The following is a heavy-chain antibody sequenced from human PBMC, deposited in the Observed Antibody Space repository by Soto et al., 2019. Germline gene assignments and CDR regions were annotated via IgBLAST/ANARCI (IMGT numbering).Heavy chain of an antibody. CDR2: IYHSGST. J-gene: IGHJ4*02. D-gene: IGHD6-19*01. CDR3: ARTTSGRKFDY. V-gene: IGHV4-38-2*02. CDR1: SSPINSRYY. Sequence: WETLSLTCTVSSSPINSRYYWGWIRQTPGKGLEWVASIYHSGSTHYNPSLKSRATISVDTSNNQFSLRLSSVTAADTAIYYCARTTSGRKFDYWGQGTQVTVSS.